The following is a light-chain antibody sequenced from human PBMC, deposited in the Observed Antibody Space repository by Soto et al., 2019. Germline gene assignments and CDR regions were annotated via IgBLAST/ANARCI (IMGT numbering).Light chain of an antibody. V-gene: IGKV1-39*01. CDR2: AAS. CDR3: QQSYSTPPLT. J-gene: IGKJ4*01. Sequence: DIQMTQSPSSLSASVGDRVTITCRASQSISSYLNWYQQKPGKAPKLLNYAASSLQSVVPSRFSGSGSGTDFTLTISSLQPEDFATYYCQQSYSTPPLTFGGGTKVEIK. CDR1: QSISSY.